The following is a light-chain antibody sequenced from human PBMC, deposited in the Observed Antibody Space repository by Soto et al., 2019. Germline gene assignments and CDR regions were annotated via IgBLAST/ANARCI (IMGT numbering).Light chain of an antibody. Sequence: QSALTQPPSASGSPGQSVTISCTGTPSDVGGSNSVSWYQQHPGKAPNLMIYDVNKRPSGVPDRFSGSKSGNTASLTVSGLQAADEAYYFCSXXXPSDVVFGGGTKLTV. CDR2: DVN. J-gene: IGLJ2*01. CDR3: SXXXPSDVV. CDR1: PSDVGGSNS. V-gene: IGLV2-8*01.